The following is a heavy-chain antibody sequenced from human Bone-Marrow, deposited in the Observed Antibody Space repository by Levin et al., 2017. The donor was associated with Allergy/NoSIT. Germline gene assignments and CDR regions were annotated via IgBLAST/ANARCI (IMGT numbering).Heavy chain of an antibody. Sequence: GESLKISCKASGYTFTRKWIAWVRQMPGKGLEWMGITYPRDSDTRYSPSFEGQVAISVDKSFNTAYLQLNSLKASDTAMYYCARLSNFYMDVWGQGTTVTVSS. D-gene: IGHD4/OR15-4a*01. CDR1: GYTFTRKW. CDR2: TYPRDSDT. J-gene: IGHJ6*03. V-gene: IGHV5-51*01. CDR3: ARLSNFYMDV.